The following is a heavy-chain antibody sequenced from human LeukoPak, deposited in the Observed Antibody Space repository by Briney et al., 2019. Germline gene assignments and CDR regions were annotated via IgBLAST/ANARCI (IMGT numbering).Heavy chain of an antibody. V-gene: IGHV4-39*01. CDR1: GGSISSSSYY. D-gene: IGHD3-22*01. Sequence: SETLSLTCTVSGGSISSSSYYWGWIRQPPGKGLEWIGSIYYSGSTYYNPSLKSRVTISVDTSKNQFSLKLSSVTAADTAVYYCARQTFITGIDYWGQGTLVTVTS. J-gene: IGHJ4*02. CDR3: ARQTFITGIDY. CDR2: IYYSGST.